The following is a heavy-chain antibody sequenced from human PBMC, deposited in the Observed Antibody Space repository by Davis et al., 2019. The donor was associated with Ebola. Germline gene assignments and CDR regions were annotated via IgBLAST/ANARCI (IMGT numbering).Heavy chain of an antibody. J-gene: IGHJ4*02. CDR2: TYYSSKWHN. Sequence: HSQTLSLTCSISGDSVSSGGWNWIRQSPAKGLEWLGRTYYSSKWHNDYAVSVKSRITINPDTSKNQFSLEVNSVTPEDTAVYYCARGWLRRYLDYWGQGIPVTVSS. V-gene: IGHV6-1*01. CDR3: ARGWLRRYLDY. D-gene: IGHD3-9*01. CDR1: GDSVSSGG.